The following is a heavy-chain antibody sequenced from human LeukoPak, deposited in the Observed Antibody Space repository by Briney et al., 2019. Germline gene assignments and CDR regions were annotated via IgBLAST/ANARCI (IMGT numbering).Heavy chain of an antibody. V-gene: IGHV3-53*01. J-gene: IGHJ5*02. CDR2: IYTAGTT. Sequence: GGSLRLSCAASGFTVSNYYMYWVRQAPGKGLEWVSVIYTAGTTDHADSVKGRFTISRDNSKNTLYLQMNSLRAEDTAIYYCARGQGAWGQGTLVTVSS. CDR1: GFTVSNYY. CDR3: ARGQGA.